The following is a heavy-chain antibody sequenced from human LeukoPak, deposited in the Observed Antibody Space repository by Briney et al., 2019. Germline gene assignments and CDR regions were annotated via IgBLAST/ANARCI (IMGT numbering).Heavy chain of an antibody. CDR3: VRGTGY. V-gene: IGHV3-64D*06. CDR1: GFTFSTYD. Sequence: PGGSLRLSCSVSGFTFSTYDMHSVRQAPGKGLEYVSAISSNGDNTYYADSVKGRFTISRDNSKNTLYLQMRSLRADDTAVYYCVRGTGYWGQGTLVTVSS. CDR2: ISSNGDNT. J-gene: IGHJ4*02.